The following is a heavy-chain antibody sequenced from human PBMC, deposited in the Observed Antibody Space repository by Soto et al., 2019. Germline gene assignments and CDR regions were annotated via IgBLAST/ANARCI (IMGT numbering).Heavy chain of an antibody. CDR3: AGDLSPSDYYDSSAGY. CDR2: IWFDGSNR. Sequence: QVQLVESGGGVVQPGRSLRLSCAASGFTFSSYGMHWVRQAPGKGLEWVAVIWFDGSNRYYADSVKGRFTISRDNSKNTLYLQINSLRAEDTAVYYCAGDLSPSDYYDSSAGYWGQGTLVNVSS. D-gene: IGHD3-22*01. J-gene: IGHJ4*02. CDR1: GFTFSSYG. V-gene: IGHV3-33*01.